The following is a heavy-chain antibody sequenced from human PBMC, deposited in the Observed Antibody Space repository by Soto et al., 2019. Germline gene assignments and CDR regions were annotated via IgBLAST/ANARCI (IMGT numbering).Heavy chain of an antibody. CDR1: GYSFTDYH. J-gene: IGHJ6*02. CDR3: ARGHSTDCSNGVCSFFYNHEMDV. V-gene: IGHV1-2*04. Sequence: ASVKVSCKASGYSFTDYHIHWVRQAPGQGLEWLGRINPKSGGTSTAQKFQGWVTMTRDRSISTVYMALTRLRSDDTAVYFCARGHSTDCSNGVCSFFYNHEMDVWGQGTTVTVSS. CDR2: INPKSGGT. D-gene: IGHD2-8*01.